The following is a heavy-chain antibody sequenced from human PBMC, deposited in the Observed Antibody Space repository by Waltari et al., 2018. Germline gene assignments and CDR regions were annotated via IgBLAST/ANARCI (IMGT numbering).Heavy chain of an antibody. Sequence: GGGLVQPGGSLRLSCAASGFTFSNYNMNWVRQAPGKGLEWISYISSGYTTVYYADSVKGRFTISRDNAKNSLYLQMKSLRDEDTAVYYCARDRGGNSLFDYWGQGT. D-gene: IGHD1-1*01. CDR3: ARDRGGNSLFDY. J-gene: IGHJ4*02. V-gene: IGHV3-48*02. CDR1: GFTFSNYN. CDR2: ISSGYTTV.